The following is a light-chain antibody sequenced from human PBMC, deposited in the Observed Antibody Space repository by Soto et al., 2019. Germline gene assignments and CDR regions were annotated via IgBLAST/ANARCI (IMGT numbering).Light chain of an antibody. CDR1: QRISISY. Sequence: EIVLTQSPGTLSVSPGEGATLSCRASQRISISYLAWYQQKPGQAPRLLIYGSSTRATGIPDRFSGSGSETAFTLTISRLEPEDFAVYYCQQYGGSPWTFGQGTKVEIK. CDR3: QQYGGSPWT. V-gene: IGKV3-20*01. J-gene: IGKJ1*01. CDR2: GSS.